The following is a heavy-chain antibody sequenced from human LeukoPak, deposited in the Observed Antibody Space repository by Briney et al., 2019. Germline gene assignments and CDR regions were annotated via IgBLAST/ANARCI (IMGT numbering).Heavy chain of an antibody. CDR2: IRYDGSTK. CDR1: GFTFSSYG. J-gene: IGHJ4*02. CDR3: AKDPGRDYFDY. V-gene: IGHV3-30*02. Sequence: GGSLRLSCAASGFTFSSYGMHWVRQAPGKGLEWVAFIRYDGSTKYNADSVKGRFTISRDNSKSTLYLRMNSLRADDTAVYYCAKDPGRDYFDYWGQGTLVTVSS.